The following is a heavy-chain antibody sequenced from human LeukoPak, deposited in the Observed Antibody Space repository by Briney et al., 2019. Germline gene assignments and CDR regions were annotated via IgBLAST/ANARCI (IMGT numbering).Heavy chain of an antibody. CDR2: IKEHDYGTEI. CDR1: GFNFREYW. Sequence: PGGSLRLSCAASGFNFREYWMTWVRLAPGKGLEWVANIKEHDYGTEINYVDSVKGRFTISRDNAENSLYLQMNRLTAEDTAVYYCAREWVIGPKSAFDIWGQGTMVTVSS. CDR3: AREWVIGPKSAFDI. V-gene: IGHV3-7*01. D-gene: IGHD3-16*02. J-gene: IGHJ3*02.